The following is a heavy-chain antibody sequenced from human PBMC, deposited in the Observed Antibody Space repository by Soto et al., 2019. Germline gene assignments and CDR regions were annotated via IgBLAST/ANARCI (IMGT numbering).Heavy chain of an antibody. Sequence: QVQLQESGSGLVKPSETLSLTCTVSGGSASSGNYYWSWIRQPPGKGLEWIGYIFHTGTTNYNPSLKSRVTISLDTSINQFSLKLSSVTPADTAVYYCTRALVSGSYRFDFWGQGTPVTVSS. CDR2: IFHTGTT. CDR3: TRALVSGSYRFDF. J-gene: IGHJ4*02. CDR1: GGSASSGNYY. D-gene: IGHD3-16*02. V-gene: IGHV4-61*01.